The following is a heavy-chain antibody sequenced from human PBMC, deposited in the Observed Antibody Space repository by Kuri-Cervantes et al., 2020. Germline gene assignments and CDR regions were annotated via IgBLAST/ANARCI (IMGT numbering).Heavy chain of an antibody. CDR3: AKDLYSGSY. CDR1: GFTFSSYG. D-gene: IGHD1-26*01. J-gene: IGHJ4*02. CDR2: ISYDGSNK. V-gene: IGHV3-30*18. Sequence: GESLKISCAASGFTFSSYGMHWVRQAPGKGLEWVAVISYDGSNKYYADSVKDRFTISRDNSKNTLYLQMNSLRAEDTAVYYCAKDLYSGSYWGQGTLVTVSS.